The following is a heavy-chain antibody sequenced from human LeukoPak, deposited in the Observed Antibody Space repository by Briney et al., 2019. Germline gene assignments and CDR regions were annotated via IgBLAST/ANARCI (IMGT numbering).Heavy chain of an antibody. CDR2: IIPIFGIA. J-gene: IGHJ3*02. CDR1: GGTFSSYA. D-gene: IGHD5-24*01. Sequence: SVKVSCKASGGTFSSYAISWVRQAPGQGREWMGRIIPIFGIANYAQKFQGRVTITADKSTSTAYMELSSLRSEDTAVYYCAREEVEMATGGAFDIWGQGTMVTVSS. CDR3: AREEVEMATGGAFDI. V-gene: IGHV1-69*04.